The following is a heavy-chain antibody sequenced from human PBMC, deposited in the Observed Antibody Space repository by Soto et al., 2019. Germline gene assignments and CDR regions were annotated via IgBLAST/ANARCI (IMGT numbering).Heavy chain of an antibody. D-gene: IGHD6-19*01. CDR2: TYYRSKWYN. CDR3: ARDLPTVAGTTDNWFDP. V-gene: IGHV6-1*01. J-gene: IGHJ5*02. CDR1: GDSVSSNSAA. Sequence: SQTLSLTCAISGDSVSSNSAAWNWIRQSPSRGLEWLGRTYYRSKWYNDYAVSVKSRITINPDTSKNQFSLQLNSVTPEDTAVYYCARDLPTVAGTTDNWFDPWGQGTLVTVSS.